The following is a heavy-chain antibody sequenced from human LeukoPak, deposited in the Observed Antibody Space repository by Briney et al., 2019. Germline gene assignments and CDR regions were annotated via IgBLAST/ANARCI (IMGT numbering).Heavy chain of an antibody. V-gene: IGHV3-23*01. CDR3: AKGAVGKTESSGYPPHFDY. J-gene: IGHJ4*02. CDR2: VSATGYTT. Sequence: GGSLTLSCVVSGFTLPYGMSWVRQAPGKGLEWVSYVSATGYTTSYADSVKGRFTISRDNAKNTVFLQMDSLRADDTAVYYCAKGAVGKTESSGYPPHFDYWGQGTLVTVSS. D-gene: IGHD3-22*01. CDR1: GFTLPYG.